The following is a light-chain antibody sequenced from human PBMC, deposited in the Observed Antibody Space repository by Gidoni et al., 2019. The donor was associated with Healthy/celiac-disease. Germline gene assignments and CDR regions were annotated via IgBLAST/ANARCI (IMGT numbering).Light chain of an antibody. J-gene: IGKJ1*01. CDR1: QGLLPSNGYNY. Sequence: DIVMTQSPLSLHVTPGEPASISCRSSQGLLPSNGYNYLDWYLQKPGQSPQLLIYLGSNRASGVTDRVSGSGSGTDFTLKISRVEDEDVGVYYCMQGIQTAWTFGQGTKVEIK. CDR3: MQGIQTAWT. V-gene: IGKV2-28*01. CDR2: LGS.